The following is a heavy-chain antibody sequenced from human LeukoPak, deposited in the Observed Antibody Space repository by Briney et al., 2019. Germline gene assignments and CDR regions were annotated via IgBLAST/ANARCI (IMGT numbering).Heavy chain of an antibody. CDR2: INPSGGST. J-gene: IGHJ4*02. V-gene: IGHV1-46*01. Sequence: ASVKVSCKASGYTFTSYYMHWVRQAPGQGLEWMGIINPSGGSTSYAQKFQGRVTMTRDTSISTAYMELSRLRSDDTAVYYCARGVYSGYEPFDYWGQGTLVTVSS. D-gene: IGHD5-12*01. CDR1: GYTFTSYY. CDR3: ARGVYSGYEPFDY.